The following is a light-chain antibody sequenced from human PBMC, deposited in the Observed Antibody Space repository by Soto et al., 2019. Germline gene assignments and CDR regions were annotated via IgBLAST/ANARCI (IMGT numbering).Light chain of an antibody. Sequence: DIVMTQSPLSLPVTPGEPASISCRSSQNLMHSNGYNYLDWYVQKPGQSPQLLIYLGSNRASGVPDRFSGSGLSTDFTLKISRVEAEDVGVYYCMQTLQTPTFGQGTKVDIK. CDR3: MQTLQTPT. CDR1: QNLMHSNGYNY. CDR2: LGS. V-gene: IGKV2-28*01. J-gene: IGKJ1*01.